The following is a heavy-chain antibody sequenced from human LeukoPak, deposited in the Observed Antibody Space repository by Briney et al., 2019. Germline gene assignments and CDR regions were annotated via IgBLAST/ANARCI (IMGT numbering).Heavy chain of an antibody. CDR3: ARGGVDYYGSGTYYLMYYFDY. CDR2: ISGTSNTI. J-gene: IGHJ4*02. Sequence: GVLRLSCVGSGFTFSSYSMNCVRQAPGKGLEWVSYISGTSNTIYYADSVKGRFTVSRDDPHNTLYLQMNSLRAEDTAVYFCARGGVDYYGSGTYYLMYYFDYWGQGALVTVSS. CDR1: GFTFSSYS. D-gene: IGHD3-10*01. V-gene: IGHV3-48*01.